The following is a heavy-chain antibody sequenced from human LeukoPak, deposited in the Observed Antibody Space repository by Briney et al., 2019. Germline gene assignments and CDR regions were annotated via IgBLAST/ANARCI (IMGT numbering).Heavy chain of an antibody. D-gene: IGHD6-13*01. CDR3: ARVTYSSPLDY. CDR2: IYYSGST. J-gene: IGHJ4*02. CDR1: GGSISSSSYY. V-gene: IGHV4-39*07. Sequence: SETLSLTCTVSGGSISSSSYYWGWIRQPPGKGLEWIGSIYYSGSTYYNPSLKSRVTISVDTSKNQFSLKLSSVTAADTAVYYCARVTYSSPLDYWGQGTLVTVSS.